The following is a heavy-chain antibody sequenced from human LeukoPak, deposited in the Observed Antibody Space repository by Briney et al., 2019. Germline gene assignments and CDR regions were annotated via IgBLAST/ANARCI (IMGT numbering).Heavy chain of an antibody. V-gene: IGHV3-53*01. Sequence: GGSLRLSCAASGFTVSGTHMSWVRQAPGKGLEWVSAMYTGGTTYYADSVQGRLTISRDTSKNTLYLHMNILRADDTAVYYCAKDEATSGGGLASWGQGTLVTVSS. CDR1: GFTVSGTH. J-gene: IGHJ4*02. CDR3: AKDEATSGGGLAS. CDR2: MYTGGTT. D-gene: IGHD3-16*01.